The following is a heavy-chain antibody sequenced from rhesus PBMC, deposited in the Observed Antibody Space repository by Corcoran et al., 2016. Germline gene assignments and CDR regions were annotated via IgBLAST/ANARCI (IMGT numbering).Heavy chain of an antibody. V-gene: IGHV4-143*01. CDR2: VYSITART. J-gene: IGHJ6*01. Sequence: QVQLQESGPGLVKPSETLSLTCTVSGGSISGYYTWTWIRQSPGKGREWIGAVYSITARTNYNPPLKSRVTISKDTSKNQFARRLTSVTAADTAVYYCARQGYTDHLGGLDSWGQGVVVTVSS. CDR3: ARQGYTDHLGGLDS. CDR1: GGSISGYYT. D-gene: IGHD2-39*02.